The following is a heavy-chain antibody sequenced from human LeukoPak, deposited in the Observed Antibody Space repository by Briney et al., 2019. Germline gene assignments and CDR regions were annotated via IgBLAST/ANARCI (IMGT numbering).Heavy chain of an antibody. D-gene: IGHD1-26*01. V-gene: IGHV3-66*02. Sequence: GGSLRLSCAASGFTVSSNYMSWVRQAPGKGLEWVSVIYSGGSTYYADSVKGRFIISRDNSKNTLYLQMNSLRAEDTAVYYCARDVWGATNYWGQGTLVTVSS. J-gene: IGHJ4*02. CDR1: GFTVSSNY. CDR2: IYSGGST. CDR3: ARDVWGATNY.